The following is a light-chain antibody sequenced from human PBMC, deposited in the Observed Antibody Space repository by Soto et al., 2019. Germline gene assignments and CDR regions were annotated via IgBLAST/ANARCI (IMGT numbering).Light chain of an antibody. CDR1: SSDVGAYKY. J-gene: IGLJ3*02. CDR2: EVS. V-gene: IGLV2-8*01. CDR3: TSYVGSNIWV. Sequence: QSALTQPPSASGSPGQSVTISCTGTSSDVGAYKYVSWYQKYPGKAPKLMIYEVSKRPSGVPDRFSGSKSGNTDSLTVSGLQAEDEADYYCTSYVGSNIWVFGGGTKLTVL.